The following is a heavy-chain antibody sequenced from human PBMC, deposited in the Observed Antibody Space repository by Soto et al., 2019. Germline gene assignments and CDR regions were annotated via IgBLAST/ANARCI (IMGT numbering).Heavy chain of an antibody. CDR3: AKREDSSRFGGLDI. CDR1: GGSITSGGYF. D-gene: IGHD3-3*01. V-gene: IGHV4-39*01. J-gene: IGHJ6*02. CDR2: VHSTGGT. Sequence: PSETLSLTCTVSGGSITSGGYFWDWIRQPPGKGLEWIGTVHSTGGTYYSPSLRSRVTISVDTSKNLFSMKMTSASAKDTAVYFCAKREDSSRFGGLDIRGQANAVTVSS.